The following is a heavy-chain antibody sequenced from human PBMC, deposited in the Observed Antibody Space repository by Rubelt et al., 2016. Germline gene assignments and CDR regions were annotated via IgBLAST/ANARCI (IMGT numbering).Heavy chain of an antibody. D-gene: IGHD3-22*01. Sequence: PGDSVKVSCKASGYTFSSYAIHWVRQAPGQRLEWMGWINAGYGDTRYSPNFQGRLTITRDTSATTAYMELSSLRSEDTAVYDCARDGYYYESDTTSNYFEGWFDPWGQGTLVTVSS. CDR2: INAGYGDT. J-gene: IGHJ5*02. CDR3: ARDGYYYESDTTSNYFEGWFDP. V-gene: IGHV1-3*01. CDR1: GYTFSSYA.